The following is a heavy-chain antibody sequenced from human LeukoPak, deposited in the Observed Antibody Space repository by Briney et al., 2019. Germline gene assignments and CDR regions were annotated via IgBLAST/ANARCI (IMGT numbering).Heavy chain of an antibody. CDR3: AKANLRYFDWLLSAFGY. Sequence: TGGSLRLSCAASGFTFSSYAMSWVRQAPGKELEWVSAISGSGGSTYYADSVKGRFTISRDNSKNTLYLQMNSLRAEDTAVYYCAKANLRYFDWLLSAFGYWGQGTLVAVSS. J-gene: IGHJ4*02. CDR1: GFTFSSYA. D-gene: IGHD3-9*01. CDR2: ISGSGGST. V-gene: IGHV3-23*01.